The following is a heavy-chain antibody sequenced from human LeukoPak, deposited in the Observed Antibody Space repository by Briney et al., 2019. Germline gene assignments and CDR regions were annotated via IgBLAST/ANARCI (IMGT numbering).Heavy chain of an antibody. V-gene: IGHV4-34*01. CDR2: INHSGST. J-gene: IGHJ4*02. Sequence: PSETLSLTRAVYGGSFSGYYWSWIRQPPGKGLEWIGEINHSGSTNYNPSLKSRVTISVDTSKNQFSLKLSSVTAADTAVYYCAIRFLDSENYPHFDYWGQGTLVTVSS. D-gene: IGHD3-3*01. CDR1: GGSFSGYY. CDR3: AIRFLDSENYPHFDY.